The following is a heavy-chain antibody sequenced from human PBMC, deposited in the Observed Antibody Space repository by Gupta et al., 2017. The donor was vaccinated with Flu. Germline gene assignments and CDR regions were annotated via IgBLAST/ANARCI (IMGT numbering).Heavy chain of an antibody. CDR2: VDNEGSGT. J-gene: IGHJ4*02. V-gene: IGHV3-74*01. CDR3: APVFEY. Sequence: EVQLVQPGVGLGQPGGPLRLSCAASGFTFSNYCRHWVRQVPWRWLVWISRVDNEGSGTSYANSVEGRFTISRDNAKNTLYLQMNNLIAEDTAMYYCAPVFEYWGQGTLVTVSS. CDR1: GFTFSNYC.